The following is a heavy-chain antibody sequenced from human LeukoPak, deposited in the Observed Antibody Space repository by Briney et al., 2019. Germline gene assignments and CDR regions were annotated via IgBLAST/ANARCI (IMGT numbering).Heavy chain of an antibody. CDR2: MNPNSGNT. CDR3: ARGRIAAGKNWFDP. D-gene: IGHD6-13*01. J-gene: IGHJ5*02. V-gene: IGHV1-8*01. Sequence: ASVQVSCKASGYTFTSYDINWVRQATGQGLEWMGWMNPNSGNTSYAQKFQGRVTMTRNTSISTAYMELSSLRSEDTAVYYCARGRIAAGKNWFDPWGQGTLVTVSS. CDR1: GYTFTSYD.